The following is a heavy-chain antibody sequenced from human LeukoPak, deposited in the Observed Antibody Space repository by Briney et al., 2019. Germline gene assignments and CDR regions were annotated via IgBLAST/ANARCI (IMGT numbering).Heavy chain of an antibody. CDR2: INHSGST. CDR1: GFTFSSYW. Sequence: GSLRLSCAASGFTFSSYWMSWVRQPPGKGLEWIGEINHSGSTNYNPSLKSRVTISVDTSKNQFSLKLSSVTAADTAVYYCARRGKGAGYYYYMDVWGKGTTVTISS. V-gene: IGHV4-34*01. CDR3: ARRGKGAGYYYYMDV. J-gene: IGHJ6*03. D-gene: IGHD3-10*01.